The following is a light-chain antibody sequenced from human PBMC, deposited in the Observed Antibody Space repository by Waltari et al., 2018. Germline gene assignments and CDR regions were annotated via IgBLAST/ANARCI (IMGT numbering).Light chain of an antibody. J-gene: IGLJ2*01. Sequence: QSALTQPASVSGSPGQSITISCSGTRRDVGDYRYVAWYQQHPGKAPKPMIYEVSNRPSGVSNRFSGSKSGNTASLTISGLQAEDEADYYCSSYTTSTSYVVFGGGTKLTVL. CDR2: EVS. CDR1: RRDVGDYRY. CDR3: SSYTTSTSYVV. V-gene: IGLV2-14*01.